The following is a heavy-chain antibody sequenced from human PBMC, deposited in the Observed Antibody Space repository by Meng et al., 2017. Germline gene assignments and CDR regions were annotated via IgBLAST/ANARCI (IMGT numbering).Heavy chain of an antibody. CDR3: AEGSGYF. J-gene: IGHJ4*02. CDR1: GGSISSSSYY. V-gene: IGHV4-39*07. CDR2: IYYSGST. D-gene: IGHD3-10*01. Sequence: SETLSLTCTVSGGSISSSSYYWGWIRQPPGKGLEWIESIYYSGSTYYNPSLKSRVTISVDTSKNQFSLKLSSVTAADTAVYYCAEGSGYFWGQGTLVTVSS.